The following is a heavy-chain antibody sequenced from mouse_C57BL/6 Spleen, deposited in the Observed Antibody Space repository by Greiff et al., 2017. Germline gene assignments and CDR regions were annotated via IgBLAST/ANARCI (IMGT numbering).Heavy chain of an antibody. CDR2: INPNNGGT. CDR3: ARSMYYDYDPYAMDY. CDR1: GYTFTDYN. Sequence: EVKLVESGPELVKPGASVKIPCKASGYTFTDYNMDWVKQSHGKSLEWIGDINPNNGGTIYNQKFKGKATLTVDKSSSTAYMELRSLTSEDTAVYYCARSMYYDYDPYAMDYWGQGTSVTVSS. D-gene: IGHD2-4*01. V-gene: IGHV1-18*01. J-gene: IGHJ4*01.